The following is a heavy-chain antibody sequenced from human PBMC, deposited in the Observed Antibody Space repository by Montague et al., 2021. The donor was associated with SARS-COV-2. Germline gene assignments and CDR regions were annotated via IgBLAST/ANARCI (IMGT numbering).Heavy chain of an antibody. CDR1: GGSISSSSYY. D-gene: IGHD2-2*01. Sequence: SETLSLTCTVSGGSISSSSYYWGWIRQPPGKGLEWIGSIYYSGSTYYNPPLKSRVTISVDTSKNQFSLKLSSVTAADTAVYYCARVPYRLLFVPRYYGMDVWGQGTTVTVSS. CDR3: ARVPYRLLFVPRYYGMDV. J-gene: IGHJ6*02. V-gene: IGHV4-39*01. CDR2: IYYSGST.